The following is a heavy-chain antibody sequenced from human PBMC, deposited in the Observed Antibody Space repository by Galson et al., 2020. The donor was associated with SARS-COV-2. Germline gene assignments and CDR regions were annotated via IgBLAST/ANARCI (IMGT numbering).Heavy chain of an antibody. CDR3: ATGDSSWDLRY. J-gene: IGHJ4*02. D-gene: IGHD6-13*01. Sequence: CGGRVINKSRNWMHWVRQAPGKVLVWVSRINSDVSSTNYADSVKGRLTISRDNAKNTLYLHMSSLRAEDTAVYSCATGDSSWDLRYWGQGTLVTVSS. V-gene: IGHV3-74*01. CDR2: INSDVSST. CDR1: VINKSRNW.